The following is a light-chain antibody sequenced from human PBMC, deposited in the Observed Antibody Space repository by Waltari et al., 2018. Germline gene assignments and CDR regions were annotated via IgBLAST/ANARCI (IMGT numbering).Light chain of an antibody. V-gene: IGKV1-5*03. Sequence: DIQMTQSPSTLSASVGDRVTITCRASQSISSWLAWYQQKPGKAPKLLIYKASSLESGVPSRFSGSGSGTEFTLTISSLQPDDFASYYCQHYNSPITFSPGTKVDIK. CDR1: QSISSW. J-gene: IGKJ3*01. CDR2: KAS. CDR3: QHYNSPIT.